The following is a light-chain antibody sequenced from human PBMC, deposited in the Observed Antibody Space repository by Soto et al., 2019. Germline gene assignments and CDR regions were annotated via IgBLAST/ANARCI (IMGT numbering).Light chain of an antibody. CDR3: SSYTSSNSLYV. CDR1: SSDIGGYRF. J-gene: IGLJ1*01. CDR2: EVS. V-gene: IGLV2-14*01. Sequence: QSALTQPASVSGSPEQSITISCTGASSDIGGYRFVSWYQHHPGKAPKLIIYEVSNRPSGVSNRFSGSKSGNTASLTISGLQPDDEADYYCSSYTSSNSLYVFGTGTKGTVL.